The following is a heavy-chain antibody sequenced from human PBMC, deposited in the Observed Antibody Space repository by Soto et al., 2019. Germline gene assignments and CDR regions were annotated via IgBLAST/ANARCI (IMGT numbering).Heavy chain of an antibody. V-gene: IGHV3-53*04. CDR3: LRGRYGAQIH. J-gene: IGHJ4*02. D-gene: IGHD5-18*01. CDR1: GFIVSSNY. Sequence: EVPLVESGGGLVQPGGSLRLSCAASGFIVSSNYMTWVRQAPGKGLEWVSLLYSGGATHYAASVKGRFTISSHSSQNTLFLQMNSLRTEDTATYYCLRGRYGAQIHWGQGTKVTVSS. CDR2: LYSGGAT.